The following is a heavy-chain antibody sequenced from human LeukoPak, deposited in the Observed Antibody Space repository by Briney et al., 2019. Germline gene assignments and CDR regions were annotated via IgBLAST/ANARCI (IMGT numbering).Heavy chain of an antibody. V-gene: IGHV3-21*01. CDR3: ARDLSVYYYGSGSYRFDP. J-gene: IGHJ5*02. CDR2: ISGSDNYI. D-gene: IGHD3-10*01. CDR1: GFTFNNYW. Sequence: PGGSLRLSCAASGFTFNNYWIHWVRQVPGKGLVWVSSISGSDNYIFYADSVKGRFTISRDNAKNSLYLQMNSLRAEDTAVYYCARDLSVYYYGSGSYRFDPWGQGTLVTVSS.